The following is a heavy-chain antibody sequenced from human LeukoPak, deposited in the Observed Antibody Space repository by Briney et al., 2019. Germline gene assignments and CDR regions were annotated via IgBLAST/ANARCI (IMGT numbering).Heavy chain of an antibody. CDR3: AKLPTGYPNWFDP. V-gene: IGHV3-23*01. CDR1: GFTFSIYA. J-gene: IGHJ5*02. CDR2: ISGSGGST. D-gene: IGHD3-9*01. Sequence: AGGSLRLSCAASGFTFSIYAMSWVRQAPGKGLEWVSAISGSGGSTYYADSVKGRFTISRDNSKNTLYLQMNSLRAEDTALYYCAKLPTGYPNWFDPWGQGTLVTVSS.